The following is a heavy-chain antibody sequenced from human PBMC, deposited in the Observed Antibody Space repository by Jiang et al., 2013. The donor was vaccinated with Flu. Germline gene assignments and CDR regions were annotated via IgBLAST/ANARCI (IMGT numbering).Heavy chain of an antibody. J-gene: IGHJ5*02. CDR3: AKDAVVAAGTAWFDP. CDR2: INPAGGAA. CDR1: GYPFTPYF. D-gene: IGHD2-15*01. Sequence: EVKKPGDSVKISCKASGYPFTPYFIHWVRQAPGQGLEWMGIINPAGGAADYAQKFQGRVAMTRDTSTSTVYMELSNLRSDDTAVYYCAKDAVVAAGTAWFDPWGQGTLVTVSP. V-gene: IGHV1-46*01.